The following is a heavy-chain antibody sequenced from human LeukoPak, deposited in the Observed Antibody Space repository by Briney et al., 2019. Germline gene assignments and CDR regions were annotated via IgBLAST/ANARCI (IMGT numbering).Heavy chain of an antibody. V-gene: IGHV3-7*05. CDR2: IQQDGSEK. CDR3: ARNPPRYFN. CDR1: GFTFSSYW. J-gene: IGHJ4*02. D-gene: IGHD1-26*01. Sequence: GGSMRLSCAASGFTFSSYWMIWVRQAPGKGLEWVANIQQDGSEKYYVDSVKGRFTISRDNAKNSLYLQMNSLRAEDTAVYYCARNPPRYFNWGQGTLVTVSS.